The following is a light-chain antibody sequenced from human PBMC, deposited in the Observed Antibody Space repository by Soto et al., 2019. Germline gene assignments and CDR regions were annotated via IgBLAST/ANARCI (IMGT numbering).Light chain of an antibody. CDR3: QQRSNWPLLT. CDR2: DAS. V-gene: IGKV3-11*01. Sequence: EIVLTQSPATLSLSPGERATLSCRASQSVSSYLAWYQQKPGQAPRLLIYDASNRATGIPARFSGSGSGTDFTLTIRSLEPEDCAVYYCQQRSNWPLLTFGGGTKTEIK. CDR1: QSVSSY. J-gene: IGKJ4*01.